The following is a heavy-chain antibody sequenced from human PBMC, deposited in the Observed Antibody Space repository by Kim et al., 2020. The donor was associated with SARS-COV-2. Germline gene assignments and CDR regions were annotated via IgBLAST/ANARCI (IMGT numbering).Heavy chain of an antibody. J-gene: IGHJ6*02. Sequence: SETLSLTCTVSGGSISSSSYYWGWIRQPPGKGLEWIGSIYYSGSTYYNPSLKSRVTISVDTSKNQFSLKLSSVTAADTAVYYGARESITMVRGVPPYGMDVWGQGTTVTVSS. CDR1: GGSISSSSYY. D-gene: IGHD3-10*01. CDR3: ARESITMVRGVPPYGMDV. V-gene: IGHV4-39*07. CDR2: IYYSGST.